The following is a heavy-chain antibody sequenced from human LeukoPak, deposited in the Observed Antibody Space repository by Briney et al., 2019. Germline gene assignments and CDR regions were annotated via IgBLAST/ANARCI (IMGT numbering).Heavy chain of an antibody. CDR2: ISGSGGSGSGGST. Sequence: GGSLRLSCTASGFTFSNYAMSWVRQAPGKGLEWVSCISGSGGSGSGGSTYYASSVKGRFTISRDNSKNTLYLQMNSLRAEDTAVYYCANTHLYDILTGFRRAGFGYWGQGTLVTVSS. J-gene: IGHJ4*02. CDR1: GFTFSNYA. D-gene: IGHD3-9*01. CDR3: ANTHLYDILTGFRRAGFGY. V-gene: IGHV3-23*01.